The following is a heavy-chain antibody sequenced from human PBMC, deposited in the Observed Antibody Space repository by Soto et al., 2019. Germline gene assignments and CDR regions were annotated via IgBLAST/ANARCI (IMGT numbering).Heavy chain of an antibody. V-gene: IGHV1-46*01. CDR1: GYTFTSYY. CDR2: INPSGGST. J-gene: IGHJ5*02. Sequence: ASVKVSCKASGYTFTSYYMHWVRQAPGQGLEWMGIINPSGGSTSYAQKFQGRVTMTRDTSTSTVYMELSSLRSEDTAVYYCAYCRNLEGVMVVAVLIWFDPWGQGTLVTVSS. D-gene: IGHD2-15*01. CDR3: AYCRNLEGVMVVAVLIWFDP.